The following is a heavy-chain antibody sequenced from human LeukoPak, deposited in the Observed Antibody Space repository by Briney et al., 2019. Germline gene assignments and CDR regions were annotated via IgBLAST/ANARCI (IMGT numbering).Heavy chain of an antibody. CDR1: GYTLTELS. J-gene: IGHJ6*03. CDR3: ARDTRAALFEGHYYYYMDV. D-gene: IGHD6-13*01. CDR2: IIPIFGTA. Sequence: GASVKVSCKVSGYTLTELSMHWVRQAPGQGLEWMGGIIPIFGTANYAQKFQGRVTITADESTSTAYMELSSLRSEDTAVYYCARDTRAALFEGHYYYYMDVWGKGTTVTVSS. V-gene: IGHV1-69*13.